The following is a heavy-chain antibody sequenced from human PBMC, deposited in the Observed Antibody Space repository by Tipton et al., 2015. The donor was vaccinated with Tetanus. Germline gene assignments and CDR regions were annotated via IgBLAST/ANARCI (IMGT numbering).Heavy chain of an antibody. D-gene: IGHD3-10*02. CDR2: IKQDGSEK. V-gene: IGHV3-7*01. CDR1: GFTFSSYW. Sequence: SLRLSCAASGFTFSSYWMSWVRQAPGKGLEWVANIKQDGSEKYYVDSVKGRFTISRDNAKNSLYLQMNSLRAEDTAVYYCARCSAADGVAPYYFDYWGQGTLVTVSS. J-gene: IGHJ4*02. CDR3: ARCSAADGVAPYYFDY.